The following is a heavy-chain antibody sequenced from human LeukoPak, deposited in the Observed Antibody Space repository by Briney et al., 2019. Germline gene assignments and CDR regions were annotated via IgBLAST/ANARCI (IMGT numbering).Heavy chain of an antibody. Sequence: GGSLRLSCAASGFTFSNYKMNWVRQAPGKGLEWVSFISTSSTTIYYADSVKGRFTISRDNAENTLYLQINSLRDEDTAVYYCAGGGVGRYDFFDYWGQGTLVTVSS. CDR2: ISTSSTTI. J-gene: IGHJ4*02. CDR3: AGGGVGRYDFFDY. V-gene: IGHV3-48*02. D-gene: IGHD1-26*01. CDR1: GFTFSNYK.